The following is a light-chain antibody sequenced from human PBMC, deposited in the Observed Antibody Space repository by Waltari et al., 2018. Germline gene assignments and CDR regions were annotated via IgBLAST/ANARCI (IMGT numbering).Light chain of an antibody. CDR1: QSISKY. CDR2: HAS. V-gene: IGKV3-20*01. J-gene: IGKJ1*01. Sequence: EIVLTQSPGTLSLSSGERATLSCRTSQSISKYLAWYQQKPDQAPRLLIYHASSRATGIPDRFSGSGSGTDFSLTISRLEPEDFAVYYCQHYVTLPVTFGQGTKVEIK. CDR3: QHYVTLPVT.